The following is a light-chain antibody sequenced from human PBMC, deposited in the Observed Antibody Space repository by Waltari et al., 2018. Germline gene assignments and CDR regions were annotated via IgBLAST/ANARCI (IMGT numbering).Light chain of an antibody. CDR1: QGISNY. J-gene: IGKJ3*01. V-gene: IGKV1-27*01. CDR3: QKYNSAPRT. Sequence: DFQMTQSPSSLSASVGDRATTPCRASQGISNYLAWYQQKPGKFPKLLIYAASTLQSGVPSRFSGSGSGTDFTLTISSLQPEDVATYYCQKYNSAPRTFGPGTKVDI. CDR2: AAS.